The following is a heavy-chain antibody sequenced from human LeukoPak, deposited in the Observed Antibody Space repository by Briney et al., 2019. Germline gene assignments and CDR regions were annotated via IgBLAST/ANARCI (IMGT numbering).Heavy chain of an antibody. CDR1: GFTFSSYA. D-gene: IGHD2-15*01. V-gene: IGHV3-23*01. CDR3: AKGGTMTKKGYSDY. Sequence: GGSLRLSCAASGFTFSSYAMSWVRLAPGKGLEWVSGVSGDGGYTYYADSVKGRFTISRDNSKSTLCLQMNSLRADNTAVYYCAKGGTMTKKGYSDYRGQGTLVTVSS. CDR2: VSGDGGYT. J-gene: IGHJ4*02.